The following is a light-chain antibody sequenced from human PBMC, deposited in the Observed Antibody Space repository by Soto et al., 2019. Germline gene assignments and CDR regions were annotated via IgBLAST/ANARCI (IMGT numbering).Light chain of an antibody. CDR1: QSINNY. CDR3: QQCHSSPYD. Sequence: IQMTQSPASLSASVGDRVTITCRTSQSINNYLNWYQQQPGRAPRLLIYAASTLQSGVPSRFSGSGSGTDFTLTIISLHPEDFATYICQQCHSSPYDFGQGTKLEIK. J-gene: IGKJ2*01. V-gene: IGKV1-39*01. CDR2: AAS.